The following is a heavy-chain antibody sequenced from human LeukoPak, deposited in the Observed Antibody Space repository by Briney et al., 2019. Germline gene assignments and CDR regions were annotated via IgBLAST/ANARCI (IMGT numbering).Heavy chain of an antibody. J-gene: IGHJ4*02. Sequence: GGSLRLSCAASGFPFRSHWMHWVRQVPGKGLVWVSHISTDGTTTNYADSLNGRFTISRDNAKDTLYLQLNSLSAEDTAIYYCARSLGYSSGGWGQGTLVTVSS. CDR1: GFPFRSHW. D-gene: IGHD2-15*01. CDR3: ARSLGYSSGG. CDR2: ISTDGTTT. V-gene: IGHV3-74*01.